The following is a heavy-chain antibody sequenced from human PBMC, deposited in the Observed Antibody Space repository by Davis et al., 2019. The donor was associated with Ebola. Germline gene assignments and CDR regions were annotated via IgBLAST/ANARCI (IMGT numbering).Heavy chain of an antibody. J-gene: IGHJ4*02. CDR2: ISGSGGST. CDR1: VITFSSYA. D-gene: IGHD1-14*01. Sequence: GESLKISCTDSVITFSSYAMTWVRQAPGKGLEWVSAISGSGGSTYYADSVKGRFTISRDNSKKTLYLQMNSLRAEDTAVYYCAREGMYRDESRTFDYWGQGALVTVSS. V-gene: IGHV3-23*01. CDR3: AREGMYRDESRTFDY.